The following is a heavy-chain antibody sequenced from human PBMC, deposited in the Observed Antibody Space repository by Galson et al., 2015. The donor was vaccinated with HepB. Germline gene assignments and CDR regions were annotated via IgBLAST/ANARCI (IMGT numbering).Heavy chain of an antibody. J-gene: IGHJ4*02. V-gene: IGHV4-59*01. CDR2: IYYSGST. CDR3: ARGGSYDYIWGSYRYLLDY. CDR1: GGSISSYY. D-gene: IGHD3-16*02. Sequence: SETLSLTCTVSGGSISSYYWSWIRQPPGKGLEWIGYIYYSGSTNYNPSLKSRVTISVDTSKNQFSLKLSSVTAADTAVYYCARGGSYDYIWGSYRYLLDYWGQGTLVTVSS.